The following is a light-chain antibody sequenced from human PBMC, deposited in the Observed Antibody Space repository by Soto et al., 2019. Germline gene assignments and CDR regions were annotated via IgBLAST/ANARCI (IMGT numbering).Light chain of an antibody. V-gene: IGKV1-5*03. Sequence: DIQMTQSPSSLSASVGDRVTITCRASQSISSYLNWYQQKPGKGPKLLIYKASHLESGVPSRFSGSGSGTKFTLTIASLQPDDFATYYCQQYETFSGTFGPGTKVDIK. J-gene: IGKJ1*01. CDR2: KAS. CDR3: QQYETFSGT. CDR1: QSISSY.